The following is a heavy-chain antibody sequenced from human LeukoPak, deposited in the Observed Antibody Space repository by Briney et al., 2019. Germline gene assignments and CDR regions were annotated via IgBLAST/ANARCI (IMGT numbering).Heavy chain of an antibody. J-gene: IGHJ4*02. CDR3: AKEQVPATMFLPLDS. D-gene: IGHD2-2*01. Sequence: PGGSLRLSCAASGFTFSIYAMSWVRQAPGKGLEWVSGISDSGGSTYYADSVKGRFTVSRDNSQKTLYLHLNSLRAEDTAVYHCAKEQVPATMFLPLDSWGPGTLLTVSS. CDR2: ISDSGGST. CDR1: GFTFSIYA. V-gene: IGHV3-23*01.